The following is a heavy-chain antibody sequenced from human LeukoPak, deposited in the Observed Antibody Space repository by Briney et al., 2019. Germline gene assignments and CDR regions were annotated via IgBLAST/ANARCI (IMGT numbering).Heavy chain of an antibody. D-gene: IGHD4-17*01. CDR2: INGDGSST. J-gene: IGHJ4*02. CDR3: ARGVTVTTHYYFDS. CDR1: GFTFSSYW. V-gene: IGHV3-74*01. Sequence: GGSLRLSCAASGFTFSSYWMHWVRQAPGKGLVWVARINGDGSSTRYADSVKGRFTISRDNAKSSLYLQMNSLRAEDTALYYCARGVTVTTHYYFDSWGQGSLVTVSS.